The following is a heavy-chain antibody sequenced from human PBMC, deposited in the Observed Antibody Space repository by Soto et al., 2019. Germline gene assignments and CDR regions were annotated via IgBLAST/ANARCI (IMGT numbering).Heavy chain of an antibody. CDR2: ISWNSGSI. V-gene: IGHV3-9*01. CDR1: GFTFDDYA. CDR3: AKDEDDAFDI. J-gene: IGHJ3*02. Sequence: GGSLRLSCAASGFTFDDYAMHWVRQAPGKGLEWVSGISWNSGSIGYADSVKGRFTISRDNAKNSLYLQMNSLRAEDTALYYCAKDEDDAFDIWGQGTMVTVSS.